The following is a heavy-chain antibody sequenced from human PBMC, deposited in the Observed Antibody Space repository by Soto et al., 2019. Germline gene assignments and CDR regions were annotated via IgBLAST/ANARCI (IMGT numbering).Heavy chain of an antibody. D-gene: IGHD3-3*01. CDR1: GLTFTKAW. Sequence: GALRLSCAASGLTFTKAWMSWVRQAPGKGLEWVGRIKSKTDGGTIDYAAPVKGRFIISRDDSKDRLYLQMNRLKSDDTGVYYCTTVGRTFLEWTRTHYCGRGPLATVSS. J-gene: IGHJ4*02. V-gene: IGHV3-15*01. CDR2: IKSKTDGGTI. CDR3: TTVGRTFLEWTRTHY.